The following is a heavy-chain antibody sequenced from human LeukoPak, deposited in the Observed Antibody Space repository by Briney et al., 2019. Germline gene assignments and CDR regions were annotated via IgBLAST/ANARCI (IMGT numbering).Heavy chain of an antibody. CDR3: ARPSRYCSGGRCQYYFDY. D-gene: IGHD2-15*01. V-gene: IGHV1-8*01. CDR1: GYTFTSYD. Sequence: ASVKVSCKASGYTFTSYDINWVRQATGQGLEWMGWMNPNSGNTGYAQKFQGRVTMTRNTSISTAYMELSSLRSEDTAVYYCARPSRYCSGGRCQYYFDYWGQGTLVTVSS. CDR2: MNPNSGNT. J-gene: IGHJ4*02.